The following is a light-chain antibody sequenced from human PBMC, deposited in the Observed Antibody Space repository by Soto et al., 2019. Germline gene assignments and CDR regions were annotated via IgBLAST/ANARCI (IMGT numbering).Light chain of an antibody. CDR3: HQSENWPQP. CDR1: QSISSN. V-gene: IGKV3-15*01. Sequence: EIVMTQSPATLSVSPGERATLSCRASQSISSNLAWYQQKLGQAPRLLSYRASTRATGIPARFSGSGSGTEFTRTISILQSEDFALYYCHQSENWPQPFGQGTKVEI. J-gene: IGKJ1*01. CDR2: RAS.